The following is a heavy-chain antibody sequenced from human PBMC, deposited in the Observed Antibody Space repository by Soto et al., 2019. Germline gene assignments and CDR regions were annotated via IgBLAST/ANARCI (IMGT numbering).Heavy chain of an antibody. CDR3: ARQIDDSDTGPNFRYYFDS. J-gene: IGHJ4*02. Sequence: GESLKISCKGSGYSFAGYWITWLRQTPGKGLEWMGRIDPSHSQTYYSPSFRGHVTISVTKSITTVFLQWSSLRASDTAMYYCARQIDDSDTGPNFRYYFDSWGQGT. CDR1: GYSFAGYW. V-gene: IGHV5-10-1*01. D-gene: IGHD5-18*01. CDR2: IDPSHSQT.